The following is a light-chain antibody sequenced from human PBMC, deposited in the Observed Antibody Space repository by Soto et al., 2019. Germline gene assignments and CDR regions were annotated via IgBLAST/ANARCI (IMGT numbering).Light chain of an antibody. V-gene: IGKV3-20*01. CDR2: GAS. Sequence: EIVLTQSPGTLSLSPGERATLSCRASQSVSSSYLAWYQQKPGQAPRLLIYGASSRGSGIPDRFSGSGSGTDFTLTISSLEPEDFAVYYCRQYDSSPLTFGGGTKVEIK. CDR1: QSVSSSY. CDR3: RQYDSSPLT. J-gene: IGKJ4*01.